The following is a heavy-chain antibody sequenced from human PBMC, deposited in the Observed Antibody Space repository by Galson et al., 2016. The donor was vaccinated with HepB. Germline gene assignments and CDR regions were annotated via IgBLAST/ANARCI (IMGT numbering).Heavy chain of an antibody. J-gene: IGHJ5*01. CDR2: IYYTLST. Sequence: SETLSLTCGVSGGSISSSNWWNWVRQPPGKGLEWIGNIYYTLSTYYNPSLKSRVTISMDTSKNHLSLRLTSVTAEDTAVYYCARWIISSMTADSWGQGTLVTVSS. D-gene: IGHD2-21*02. CDR3: ARWIISSMTADS. CDR1: GGSISSSNW. V-gene: IGHV4-4*02.